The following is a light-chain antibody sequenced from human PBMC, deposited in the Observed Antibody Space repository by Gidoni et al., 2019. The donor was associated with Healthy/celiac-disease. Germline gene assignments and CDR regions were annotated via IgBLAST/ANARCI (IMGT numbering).Light chain of an antibody. V-gene: IGKV1-9*01. CDR1: QGISSY. J-gene: IGKJ3*01. Sequence: DIQLTQSPSFLSASVGDRVTITCRASQGISSYLVWYQQKPGKAPKLLIYAASTLQSGVPSRFSGSGSGTECTLTISSLQPEDFATYYCQQLNSYQFTFGPGTKVEIK. CDR3: QQLNSYQFT. CDR2: AAS.